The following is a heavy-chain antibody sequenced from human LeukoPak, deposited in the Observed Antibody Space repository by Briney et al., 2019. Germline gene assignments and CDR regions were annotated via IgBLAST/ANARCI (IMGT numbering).Heavy chain of an antibody. D-gene: IGHD2-2*01. CDR2: ISSSGSTI. CDR1: GFTFSSYE. V-gene: IGHV3-48*03. CDR3: ARDRGVPAAIFDY. J-gene: IGHJ4*02. Sequence: GGYLRLSCAASGFTFSSYEMNWLRQAPGKGLEWVSYISSSGSTIYYADSVKGRFTISRDNAKNSLYLQMNSLRAEDTAVYYCARDRGVPAAIFDYWGQGTLVTVSS.